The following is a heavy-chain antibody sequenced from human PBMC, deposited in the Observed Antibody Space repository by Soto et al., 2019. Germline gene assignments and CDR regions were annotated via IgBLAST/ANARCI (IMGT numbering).Heavy chain of an antibody. CDR2: INSDGSTT. Sequence: PGGSLRLSCAASGFDFSKAWMSWVRQAPGKGLVWVSRINSDGSTTSYADSVKGRFTISRDNAKNTLYLHLNSLRAEDTAVYYCAVVIPRDYWGQGTLVTVSS. J-gene: IGHJ4*02. CDR3: AVVIPRDY. D-gene: IGHD3-16*02. V-gene: IGHV3-74*01. CDR1: GFDFSKAW.